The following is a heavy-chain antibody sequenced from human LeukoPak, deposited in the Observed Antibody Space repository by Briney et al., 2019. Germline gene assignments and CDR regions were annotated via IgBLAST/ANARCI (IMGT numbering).Heavy chain of an antibody. D-gene: IGHD5-24*01. CDR3: ARDSLNTRRDGYNPLDY. CDR2: ISSSSSYI. J-gene: IGHJ4*02. Sequence: GGSLRLSCAASGFTFSSYSMNWVRQAPGKGLEWVSSISSSSSYIYYADSVKGRFTISRDNAKNSLYLQMNSLRAEDTAVYYCARDSLNTRRDGYNPLDYWGQGTLVTVSS. V-gene: IGHV3-21*01. CDR1: GFTFSSYS.